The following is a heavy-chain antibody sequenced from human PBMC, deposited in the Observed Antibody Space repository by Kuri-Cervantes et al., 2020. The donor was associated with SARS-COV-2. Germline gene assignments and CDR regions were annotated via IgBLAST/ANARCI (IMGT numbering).Heavy chain of an antibody. CDR3: ARERFLEWLSPYYFDY. J-gene: IGHJ4*02. CDR1: GGSISSYY. V-gene: IGHV4-4*07. D-gene: IGHD3-3*01. Sequence: GSLRLSCTVSGGSISSYYWSWIRQPAGKGLEWIGRIYTSGSTNYNPSLKSRVTMSVDTSKNQFSLKLSSVTAADTAVYYCARERFLEWLSPYYFDYWGQGTLVTVSS. CDR2: IYTSGST.